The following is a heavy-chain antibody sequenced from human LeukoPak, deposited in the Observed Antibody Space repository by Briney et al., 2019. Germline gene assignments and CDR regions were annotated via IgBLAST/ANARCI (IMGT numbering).Heavy chain of an antibody. V-gene: IGHV3-66*01. Sequence: PGGSLRLSCAASGFTVRTNYVSWVRQAPGKGLEWVSVIYSSGSTYYADSVKDRFTISRDESNNTVYLQMNSLRVEDTAVYYCARVIGSYGDSAYWGQGTLVTVSS. CDR2: IYSSGST. CDR3: ARVIGSYGDSAY. J-gene: IGHJ4*02. D-gene: IGHD1-26*01. CDR1: GFTVRTNY.